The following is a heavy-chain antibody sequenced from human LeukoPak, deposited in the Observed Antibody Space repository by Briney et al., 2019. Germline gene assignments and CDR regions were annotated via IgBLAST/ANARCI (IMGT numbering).Heavy chain of an antibody. Sequence: PGGSLRLSCAASGFTFSDYYMSWIRQAPGKGLEWVSYISSSGSTIYYADSVKGRFAISRDNAKNSLYLQMNSLRAEDTAVYYCARPLYCSSTSCPWDIWGQGTMVTVSS. CDR3: ARPLYCSSTSCPWDI. D-gene: IGHD2-2*01. CDR2: ISSSGSTI. CDR1: GFTFSDYY. V-gene: IGHV3-11*04. J-gene: IGHJ3*02.